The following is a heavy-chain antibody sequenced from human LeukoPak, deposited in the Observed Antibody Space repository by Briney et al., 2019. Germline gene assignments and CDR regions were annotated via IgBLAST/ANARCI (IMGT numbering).Heavy chain of an antibody. CDR2: INHSGST. CDR3: AAPPTGGADAFDI. V-gene: IGHV4-34*01. Sequence: SETLSLTCAVYGGSFSGYYWSWIRQPPGKGLEWIGEINHSGSTYYNPSLKSRVTISVDTSKNQFSLKLSSVTAADTAVYYCAAPPTGGADAFDIWGQGTMVTVSS. D-gene: IGHD1-14*01. J-gene: IGHJ3*02. CDR1: GGSFSGYY.